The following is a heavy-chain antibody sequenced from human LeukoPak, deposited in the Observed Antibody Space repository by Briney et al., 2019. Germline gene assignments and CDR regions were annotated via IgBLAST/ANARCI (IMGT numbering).Heavy chain of an antibody. Sequence: GGSLRLSCAASGFTFSSYSMNWVRQAPEKGLEWVSYISSSSSTIYYADSVKGRFTISRDNAKNSLYLQMNSLRAEDTAVYYCARDLWSYYDSSGFSYWGQGTLVTVSS. J-gene: IGHJ4*02. CDR3: ARDLWSYYDSSGFSY. CDR1: GFTFSSYS. D-gene: IGHD3-22*01. CDR2: ISSSSSTI. V-gene: IGHV3-48*01.